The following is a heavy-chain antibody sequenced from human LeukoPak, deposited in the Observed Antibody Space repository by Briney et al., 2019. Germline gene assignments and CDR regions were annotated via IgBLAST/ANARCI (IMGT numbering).Heavy chain of an antibody. Sequence: ASVKVSCKASGGTFSSHAISWVRQAPGQGLEWMGRIIPILGIANYAQKFQGRVTITADKSTSTAYMELSSLRSEDTAVYYCARDRGYCSGGSCGKEDAFDIWGQGTMVTVSS. CDR1: GGTFSSHA. V-gene: IGHV1-69*04. CDR3: ARDRGYCSGGSCGKEDAFDI. CDR2: IIPILGIA. J-gene: IGHJ3*02. D-gene: IGHD2-15*01.